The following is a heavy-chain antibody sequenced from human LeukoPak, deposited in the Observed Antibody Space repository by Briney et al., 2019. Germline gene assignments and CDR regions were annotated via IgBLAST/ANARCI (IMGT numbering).Heavy chain of an antibody. CDR2: IYSGGST. V-gene: IGHV3-66*01. J-gene: IGHJ3*02. CDR3: TRDRDDDSSGSIDDAFDI. Sequence: GGSLRLSCAASGFTVSSNYMSWVRQAPGKGLEWVSVIYSGGSTYYADSVKGRFTISRDNSKNTLYLQMNSLRAEDTAVYYCTRDRDDDSSGSIDDAFDIWGQGTMLTVSS. CDR1: GFTVSSNY. D-gene: IGHD3-22*01.